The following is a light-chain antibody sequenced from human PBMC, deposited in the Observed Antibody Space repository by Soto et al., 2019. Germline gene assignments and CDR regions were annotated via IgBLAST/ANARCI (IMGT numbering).Light chain of an antibody. Sequence: DIQMTQSPYSLSAAVGDRVTITCRASQNINTCLNWYQQKPGKAPKLLIFDAASLQSGVPSRFSGSGSRTDFTLTITSLQPEDFATYYCQQTSSAPFTFGPGTKVDI. J-gene: IGKJ3*01. V-gene: IGKV1-39*01. CDR1: QNINTC. CDR3: QQTSSAPFT. CDR2: DAA.